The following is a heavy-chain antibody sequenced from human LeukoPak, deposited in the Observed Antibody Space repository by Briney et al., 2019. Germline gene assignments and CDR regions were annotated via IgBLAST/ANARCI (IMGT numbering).Heavy chain of an antibody. Sequence: ASVKVSCKASGYTFTSYYMHWVRQAPGQGLEWMGIINPSGGSTSYAQKSQGRVTMTRDTSTSTVYMELSSLRSDDTAVYFCARGSYDSSDYEYFQHWGQGTLVTVSS. V-gene: IGHV1-46*01. CDR1: GYTFTSYY. CDR3: ARGSYDSSDYEYFQH. CDR2: INPSGGST. J-gene: IGHJ1*01. D-gene: IGHD3-22*01.